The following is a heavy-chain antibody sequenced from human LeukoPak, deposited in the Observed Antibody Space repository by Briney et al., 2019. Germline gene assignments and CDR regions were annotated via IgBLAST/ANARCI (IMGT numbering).Heavy chain of an antibody. CDR1: GFTFSSNA. V-gene: IGHV3-23*01. D-gene: IGHD1-26*01. CDR3: ARDTTPCDY. J-gene: IGHJ4*02. Sequence: GGSLRLSCAASGFTFSSNAMSWVRQAPGKGLEWVSSISGSGASTYYADSVKGRFTISRDNAKNSLYLQMNSLRAEDTAVYYCARDTTPCDYWGQGTLVTVSS. CDR2: ISGSGAST.